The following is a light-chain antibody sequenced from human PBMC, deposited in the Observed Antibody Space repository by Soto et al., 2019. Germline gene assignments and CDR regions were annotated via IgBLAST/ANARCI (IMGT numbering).Light chain of an antibody. CDR1: QSVSSN. CDR3: QQYYNWPPT. CDR2: GAS. J-gene: IGKJ2*01. V-gene: IGKV3-15*01. Sequence: EIVMTQSPATLSVSPGERATLSCRASQSVSSNLAWYQQKPGQAPRLLIYGASTRATGIPARFSGSGSGTEFTLTISCLQSEDFATYYCQQYYNWPPTFGQGTKVDIK.